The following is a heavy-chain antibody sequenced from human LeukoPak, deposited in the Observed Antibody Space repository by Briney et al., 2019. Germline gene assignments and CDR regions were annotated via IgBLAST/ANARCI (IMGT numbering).Heavy chain of an antibody. D-gene: IGHD3-10*01. Sequence: GGSLRLSCSASGFTFTNCYMSWIRQAPGKGLEWVSYISPSGTVIYYGDSVKGRFTISRDNAKKSLYLQMNSLRAEDTAVYYCARDYNCWGQGTLVTVSS. CDR3: ARDYNC. V-gene: IGHV3-11*01. CDR1: GFTFTNCY. J-gene: IGHJ4*02. CDR2: ISPSGTVI.